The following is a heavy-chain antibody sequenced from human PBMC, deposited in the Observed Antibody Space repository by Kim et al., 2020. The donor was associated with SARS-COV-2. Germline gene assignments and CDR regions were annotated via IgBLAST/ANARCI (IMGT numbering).Heavy chain of an antibody. V-gene: IGHV4-34*01. CDR1: GGSFSGYY. CDR3: ARAGRTYYYGSGTNWFDP. D-gene: IGHD3-10*01. J-gene: IGHJ5*02. Sequence: SETLSLTCAVYGGSFSGYYWSWIRQPPGKGLEWIGEINHSGSTNYNPSLKSRVTISVDTSKNQFSLKLSSVTAADTAVYYCARAGRTYYYGSGTNWFDPWGQGTLVTVSS. CDR2: INHSGST.